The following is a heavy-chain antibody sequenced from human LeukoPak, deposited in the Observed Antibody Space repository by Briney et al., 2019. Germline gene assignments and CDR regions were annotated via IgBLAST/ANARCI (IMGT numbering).Heavy chain of an antibody. CDR2: IYYSGST. CDR1: GGSISSSSYY. V-gene: IGHV4-39*07. CDR3: ASTAMDHLDYYYMDV. Sequence: SETLSLTCTVSGGSISSSSYYWGWIRQPPGKGLEWIGSIYYSGSTYYNPSLKSRVTISVDTSKNQFSLKLSSVTAADTAVYYCASTAMDHLDYYYMDVWGKGTTVTVSS. D-gene: IGHD5-18*01. J-gene: IGHJ6*03.